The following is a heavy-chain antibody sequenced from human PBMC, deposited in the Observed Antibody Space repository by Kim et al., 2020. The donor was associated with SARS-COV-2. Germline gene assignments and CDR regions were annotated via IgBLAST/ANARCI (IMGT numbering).Heavy chain of an antibody. CDR3: AKGGVVVVAASNWYFDL. D-gene: IGHD2-15*01. V-gene: IGHV3-9*01. J-gene: IGHJ2*01. Sequence: VKGRFTISRDNAKNSLYLQMNSLRAEDTALYYCAKGGVVVVAASNWYFDLWGRGTLVTVSS.